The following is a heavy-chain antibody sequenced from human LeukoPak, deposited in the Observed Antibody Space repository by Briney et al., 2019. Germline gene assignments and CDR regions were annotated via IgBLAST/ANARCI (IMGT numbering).Heavy chain of an antibody. Sequence: GESLKISCKGFGYSFTNSWIGWVRQMPGKGLEWMGNIYPGDSDTRYSPSFQGQVTISADKSISTAYPQWSGLKASDTAMYYCARLQSYYFNYWGQGTLVTVSS. CDR1: GYSFTNSW. D-gene: IGHD4-11*01. CDR2: IYPGDSDT. CDR3: ARLQSYYFNY. V-gene: IGHV5-51*01. J-gene: IGHJ4*02.